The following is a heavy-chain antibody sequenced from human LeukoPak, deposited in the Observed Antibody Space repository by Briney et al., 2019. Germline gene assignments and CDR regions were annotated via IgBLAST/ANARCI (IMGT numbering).Heavy chain of an antibody. CDR2: INPSGGST. Sequence: ASVTVSCEASGYTFTSYYMHWVRQAPGQGLEWMGIINPSGGSTSYAQKFQGRVTMTRDTSTSTVYMELSSLRSGDTAVYYCARDLSHRTKRPTVVTDYWGQGTLVTVSS. CDR3: ARDLSHRTKRPTVVTDY. J-gene: IGHJ4*02. D-gene: IGHD4-23*01. CDR1: GYTFTSYY. V-gene: IGHV1-46*01.